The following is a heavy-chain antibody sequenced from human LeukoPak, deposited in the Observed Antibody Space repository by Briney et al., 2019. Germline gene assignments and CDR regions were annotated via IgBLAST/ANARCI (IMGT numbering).Heavy chain of an antibody. CDR2: ISGSGGST. Sequence: GGSLRLSCAASGFTFSSXXXXXXXXXXXXXXXXXXAISGSGGSTYYADSVKGQFTISRDNSKNTLYLQMNSLRAEDTAVYYCANSMVRGVTQYFQHWGQGTLVTVSS. CDR3: ANSMVRGVTQYFQH. J-gene: IGHJ1*01. V-gene: IGHV3-23*01. D-gene: IGHD3-10*01. CDR1: GFTFSSXX.